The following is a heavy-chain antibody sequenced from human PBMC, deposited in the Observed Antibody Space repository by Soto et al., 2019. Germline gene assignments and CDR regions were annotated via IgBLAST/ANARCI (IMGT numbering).Heavy chain of an antibody. J-gene: IGHJ4*02. CDR1: GFTFSSYS. D-gene: IGHD3-22*01. CDR2: ISSSSSTI. CDR3: ARVRTRAGYYDSSGYIPEFDY. V-gene: IGHV3-48*02. Sequence: EVQLVESGGGLVQPGGSLRLSCAASGFTFSSYSMNWVRQAPGKGLEWVSYISSSSSTIYYADSVKGRFTISRDNAKNSLYLQMNSLRDEDTAVYYCARVRTRAGYYDSSGYIPEFDYWGQGTLVTVSS.